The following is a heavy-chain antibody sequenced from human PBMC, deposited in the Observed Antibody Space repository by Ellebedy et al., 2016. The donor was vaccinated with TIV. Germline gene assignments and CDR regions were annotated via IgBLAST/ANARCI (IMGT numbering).Heavy chain of an antibody. CDR3: ARTTYDY. CDR2: INHSGST. J-gene: IGHJ4*02. D-gene: IGHD1-1*01. CDR1: GGSFSGSY. Sequence: MPGGSLRLSCTVFGGSFSGSYWARIRQPPGKGLEWIGEINHSGSTNFNPSLKSRVTISVDTSKNQFSLKLSSVTAADTAVYYCARTTYDYWGQGTLVTVSS. V-gene: IGHV4-34*01.